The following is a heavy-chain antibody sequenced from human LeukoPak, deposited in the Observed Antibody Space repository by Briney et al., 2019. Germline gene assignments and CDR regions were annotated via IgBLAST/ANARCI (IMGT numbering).Heavy chain of an antibody. D-gene: IGHD5-24*01. CDR3: ARRHGSRRWLQSGWYFDY. CDR2: INHSGST. CDR1: GGSFSGYY. Sequence: KASETLSLTCAVYGGSFSGYYWSWIRQPPGKGLEWIGEINHSGSTNYNPSLKSRVTISVDTSKNQFSLKLSSVTAADTAVYYCARRHGSRRWLQSGWYFDYWGQGTLVTVSS. V-gene: IGHV4-34*01. J-gene: IGHJ4*02.